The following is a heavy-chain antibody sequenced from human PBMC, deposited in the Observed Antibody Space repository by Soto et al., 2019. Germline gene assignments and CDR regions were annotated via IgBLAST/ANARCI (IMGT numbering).Heavy chain of an antibody. J-gene: IGHJ5*02. CDR1: GFTFSSYW. Sequence: GGSLRLSCAASGFTFSSYWMTWVRQAPGKGLEWVANIKQDGSEKYYVDSVKGRFTISRDNSKNTLFLQMNSLRVEDTAVYYCAKTMARLGGYDMNWLAPWGQGTMVTVSS. CDR3: AKTMARLGGYDMNWLAP. CDR2: IKQDGSEK. V-gene: IGHV3-7*03. D-gene: IGHD5-12*01.